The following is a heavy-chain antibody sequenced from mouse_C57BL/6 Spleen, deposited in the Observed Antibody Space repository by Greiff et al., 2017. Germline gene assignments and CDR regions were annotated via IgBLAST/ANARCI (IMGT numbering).Heavy chain of an antibody. Sequence: QVQLQQPGAELVKPGASVTLSCTASGYTFTSYWMHWVKQRPGQGLEWIGMIHPNIGRTNYIEKFKGKATLTVDKSSSTAYMQLSSLTSEYSAVYYCAERAMDYWGQGTSVTVSS. J-gene: IGHJ4*01. V-gene: IGHV1-64*01. CDR2: IHPNIGRT. CDR3: AERAMDY. CDR1: GYTFTSYW.